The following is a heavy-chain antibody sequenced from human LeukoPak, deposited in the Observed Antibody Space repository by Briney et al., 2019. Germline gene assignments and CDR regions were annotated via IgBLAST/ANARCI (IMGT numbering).Heavy chain of an antibody. CDR3: ARGPDSNADGFDS. D-gene: IGHD4-11*01. CDR2: IYYSGIT. J-gene: IGHJ4*02. Sequence: SETLSLTCTVSGGSMISNHWSWIRQPPGKGLDWIGYIYYSGITSYNPSLKSRVTISVDTSKNQFSLKLSSLTAADTAVYFFARGPDSNADGFDSWGQGTLVTVSS. V-gene: IGHV4-59*01. CDR1: GGSMISNH.